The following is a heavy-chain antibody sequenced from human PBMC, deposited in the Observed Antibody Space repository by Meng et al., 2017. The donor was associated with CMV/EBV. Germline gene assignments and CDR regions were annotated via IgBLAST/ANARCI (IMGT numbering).Heavy chain of an antibody. V-gene: IGHV4-59*08. J-gene: IGHJ6*02. CDR3: ARHPGAAMFLDV. D-gene: IGHD2-2*01. CDR2: VYYNGNT. Sequence: GSLRLSCTVSGGSMSNYYWSWIRQPPGGGLEWIGYVYYNGNTNSNPSLKSRATILVDTSRNQFSLKLSSVTAADTADYYCARHPGAAMFLDVWGQGTTVTVYS. CDR1: GGSMSNYY.